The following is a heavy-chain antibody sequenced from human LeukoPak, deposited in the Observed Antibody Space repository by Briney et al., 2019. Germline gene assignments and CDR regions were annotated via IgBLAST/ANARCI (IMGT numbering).Heavy chain of an antibody. V-gene: IGHV4-59*01. Sequence: PSETLSLTCTVYGGSISSYYWSWLRQPPGKGVEWVGYIYYSGSTNYNPSLKGRVTISVDTSKNQFSLRRSSVTAADTAVYYCARDLVWRGTTSRDWGQGTLVTVSS. CDR2: IYYSGST. J-gene: IGHJ4*02. CDR3: ARDLVWRGTTSRD. CDR1: GGSISSYY. D-gene: IGHD1-1*01.